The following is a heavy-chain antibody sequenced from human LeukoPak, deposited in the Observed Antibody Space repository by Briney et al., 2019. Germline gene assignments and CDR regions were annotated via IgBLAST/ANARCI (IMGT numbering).Heavy chain of an antibody. CDR1: GYTFTGYY. D-gene: IGHD3-22*01. CDR2: INPNSGGT. Sequence: ASVKVSCKASGYTFTGYYMHWVRQAPGQGLEWMGRINPNSGGTNYAQKFQGRVTMTRDTSISTAYMELSRLRSDDTAVYYCARDGGYYYDSSGKDYWGQGTLDTVSS. J-gene: IGHJ4*02. CDR3: ARDGGYYYDSSGKDY. V-gene: IGHV1-2*06.